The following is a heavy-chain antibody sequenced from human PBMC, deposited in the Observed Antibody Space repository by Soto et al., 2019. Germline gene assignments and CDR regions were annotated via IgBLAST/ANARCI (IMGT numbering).Heavy chain of an antibody. CDR1: GFTFDDNA. CDR3: ARDLSLSRIVVVVAANYYYYGMDV. Sequence: PGGSLRLSCAVSGFTFDDNATHWVRQAPEKGLEWVSGINWKSDIGYADSVKGRFTISRGNAKNSLYLQMNSLRAEDTAVYYCARDLSLSRIVVVVAANYYYYGMDVWGQGTTVTVSS. V-gene: IGHV3-9*01. D-gene: IGHD2-15*01. J-gene: IGHJ6*02. CDR2: INWKSDI.